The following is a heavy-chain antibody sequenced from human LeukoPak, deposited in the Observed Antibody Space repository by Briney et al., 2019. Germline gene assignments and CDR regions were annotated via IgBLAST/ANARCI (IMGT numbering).Heavy chain of an antibody. CDR1: GESFSGYY. CDR3: ARSYGDYVWFSAFDI. Sequence: SETLSLTCAVYGESFSGYYWSWIRQPPGKGLEWMAEINHSGSTNYNPSLKSRVTISVDTSKNQFSLKLSSVTAADTAVYYCARSYGDYVWFSAFDIWGQGTMVTVSS. D-gene: IGHD4-17*01. J-gene: IGHJ3*02. V-gene: IGHV4-34*01. CDR2: INHSGST.